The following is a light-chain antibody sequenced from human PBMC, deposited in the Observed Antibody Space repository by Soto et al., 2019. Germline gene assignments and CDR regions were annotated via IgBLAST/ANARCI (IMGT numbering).Light chain of an antibody. CDR3: QLYGSPLT. CDR1: QSVSKCY. Sequence: DIGLTQSPGTLSLSPGERAPLSCRASQSVSKCYIAWYQQRLGEPPRLLIYGASIRATGIPDRFSGSGSETDYPLTISRLAPEDFAVYYCQLYGSPLTFGGGTKVEI. V-gene: IGKV3-20*01. CDR2: GAS. J-gene: IGKJ4*01.